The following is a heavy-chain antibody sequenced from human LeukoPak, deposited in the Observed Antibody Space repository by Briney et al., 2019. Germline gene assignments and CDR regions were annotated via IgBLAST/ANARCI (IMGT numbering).Heavy chain of an antibody. Sequence: PSETLSLTCTVSGGSVSSGSYYWSWIRQPPGKGLAWIGYIYYSGSTNYNPSLKSRVTISVDTSKNQFSLKLSSVTAADTAVYYCARELGDYGGNSEVNWFDPWGQGTLVTVSS. CDR2: IYYSGST. J-gene: IGHJ5*02. CDR1: GGSVSSGSYY. D-gene: IGHD4-23*01. CDR3: ARELGDYGGNSEVNWFDP. V-gene: IGHV4-61*01.